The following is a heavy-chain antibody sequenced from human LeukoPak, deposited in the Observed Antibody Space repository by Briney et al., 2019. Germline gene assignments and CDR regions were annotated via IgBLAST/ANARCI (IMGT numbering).Heavy chain of an antibody. CDR1: GYTFSNYG. Sequence: ASVKVSCKASGYTFSNYGISWVRQAPGQGLEWMGWISAYNGDTNYAQKLQGRLTTTTDTSTSTAYVELRSLRSDDTAVYFCARDSGLKDCSGVSCYRAFDIWGQGTMITVSS. J-gene: IGHJ3*02. CDR2: ISAYNGDT. V-gene: IGHV1-18*01. D-gene: IGHD2-15*01. CDR3: ARDSGLKDCSGVSCYRAFDI.